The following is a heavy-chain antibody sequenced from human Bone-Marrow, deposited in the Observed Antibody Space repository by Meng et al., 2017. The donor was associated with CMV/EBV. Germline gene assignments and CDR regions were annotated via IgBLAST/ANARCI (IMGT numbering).Heavy chain of an antibody. CDR3: ARGPRYFDWLYTPRGDVWLDP. V-gene: IGHV4-39*07. Sequence: SETLSLTCTVSGGSISSTSYYWGWIRQPPGKGLEWIGSIYSSGSTYFNPSLKSRVTISLDTSKNQFSLKLTSVTAADTAVYYCARGPRYFDWLYTPRGDVWLDPWGQGTLVTVSS. CDR1: GGSISSTSYY. CDR2: IYSSGST. D-gene: IGHD3-9*01. J-gene: IGHJ5*02.